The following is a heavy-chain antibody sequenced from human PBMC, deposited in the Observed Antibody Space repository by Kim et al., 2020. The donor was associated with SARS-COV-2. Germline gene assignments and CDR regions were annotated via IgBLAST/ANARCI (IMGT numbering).Heavy chain of an antibody. CDR1: GFTFSSYG. V-gene: IGHV3-30*03. D-gene: IGHD5-18*01. CDR2: ISYDGSNK. J-gene: IGHJ4*02. Sequence: GGSLRLSCAASGFTFSSYGMHWVRQAPGKGLEWVAVISYDGSNKYYADSVKGRFTISRDNSKNTLYLQMNSLRAEDTAVYYCASDTAMATAPFDYWGQGTLVTVSS. CDR3: ASDTAMATAPFDY.